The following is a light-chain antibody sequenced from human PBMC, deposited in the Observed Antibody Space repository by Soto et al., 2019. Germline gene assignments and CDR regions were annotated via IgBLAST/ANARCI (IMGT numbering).Light chain of an antibody. CDR3: QQYNSYSWT. CDR1: QSISSW. V-gene: IGKV1-5*03. Sequence: IQMTQCPSTLSAAIGDRVTIACRASQSISSWLAWYQQKPGKAPKLLIYKASSLESGVPSRFSGSGSGTEFTLTISSLQPDDFATYYCQQYNSYSWTFGQGSKVAIK. CDR2: KAS. J-gene: IGKJ1*01.